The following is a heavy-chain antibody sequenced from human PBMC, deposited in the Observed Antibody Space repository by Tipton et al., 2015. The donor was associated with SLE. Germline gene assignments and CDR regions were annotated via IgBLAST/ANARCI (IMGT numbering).Heavy chain of an antibody. D-gene: IGHD6-6*01. CDR1: GGSISSGSYY. CDR2: IYTSGST. J-gene: IGHJ3*02. Sequence: LRLSCTVSGGSISSGSYYWSWIRQPAGKGLEWIGRIYTSGSTNYSPSLKSQVTISVDTPKNRFSLNVSSVTAADTVVYYCARGSSSMRGGFDIWGQGTMVTVSS. V-gene: IGHV4-61*02. CDR3: ARGSSSMRGGFDI.